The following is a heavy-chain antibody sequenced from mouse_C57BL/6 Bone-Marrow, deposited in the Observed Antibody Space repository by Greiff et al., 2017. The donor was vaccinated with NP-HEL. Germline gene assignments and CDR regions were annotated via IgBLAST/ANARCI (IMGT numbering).Heavy chain of an antibody. CDR2: IDPVTGGT. CDR3: TDGYYPDY. D-gene: IGHD2-3*01. CDR1: GYTFTDYE. J-gene: IGHJ2*01. V-gene: IGHV1-15*01. Sequence: QVHVKQSGAELVRPGASVTLSCKASGYTFTDYEMHWVKQTPVHGLEWIGAIDPVTGGTAYNQKFKGKAILTADKSSSTAYMELRSLTSEDSAVYYCTDGYYPDYWGQGTTLTVSS.